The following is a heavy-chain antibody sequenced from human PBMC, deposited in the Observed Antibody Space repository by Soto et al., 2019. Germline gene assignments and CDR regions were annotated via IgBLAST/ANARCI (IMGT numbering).Heavy chain of an antibody. CDR1: GFSLSTNGVG. V-gene: IGHV2-5*02. Sequence: QITLKESGPTLVKPTQTLTLTCTFSGFSLSTNGVGVVWIRQPPGKALEWLALIYWDGDERYSPFLKSRLTITKDTSKNQVALTMTNMDPVDTATYYCAHKGGRGAGMDVWGQRTTVTVSS. J-gene: IGHJ6*02. CDR2: IYWDGDE. CDR3: AHKGGRGAGMDV. D-gene: IGHD2-15*01.